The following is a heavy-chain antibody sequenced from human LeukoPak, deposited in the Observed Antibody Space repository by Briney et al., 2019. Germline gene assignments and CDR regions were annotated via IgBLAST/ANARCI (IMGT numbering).Heavy chain of an antibody. Sequence: ASVKVSCKASGYTFTNYGLSWVRQAPGQGLEWMGWISAYNGNTNYAQKLQGRVTMTTDTSTSTAYMELRSLRSDDTAVYYCARGEAVGATYYYYYYMDVWGKGTTVTVSS. D-gene: IGHD1-26*01. CDR3: ARGEAVGATYYYYYYMDV. J-gene: IGHJ6*03. CDR2: ISAYNGNT. V-gene: IGHV1-18*01. CDR1: GYTFTNYG.